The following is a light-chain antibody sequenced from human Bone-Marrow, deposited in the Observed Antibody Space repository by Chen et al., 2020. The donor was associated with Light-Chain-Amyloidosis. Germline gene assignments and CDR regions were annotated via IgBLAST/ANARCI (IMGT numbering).Light chain of an antibody. CDR2: GSS. Sequence: EIVLTQSPGTLSLAPGEGANLSCSASQTISSNYLTWYQQKFGQAPRLLIYGSSSSATGIPYRFTGDGSGTDCTLTINRLEPEDFTMYYCQQYGTSPLTFGGGTKVEIK. V-gene: IGKV3-20*01. CDR3: QQYGTSPLT. CDR1: QTISSNY. J-gene: IGKJ4*01.